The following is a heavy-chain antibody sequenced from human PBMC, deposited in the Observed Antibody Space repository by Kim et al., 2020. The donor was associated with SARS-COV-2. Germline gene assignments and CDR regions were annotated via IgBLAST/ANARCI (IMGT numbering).Heavy chain of an antibody. Sequence: ASVKVSCKASGYTFTSYGISWVRQAPGQGLEWMGWISAYNGNTNYAQKLQGRVTMTTDTSTSTAYMELRSLRSDDTAVYYCARGCSGCSGVGPRSYWGQGTLVTVSS. D-gene: IGHD2-15*01. V-gene: IGHV1-18*04. CDR3: ARGCSGCSGVGPRSY. J-gene: IGHJ4*02. CDR2: ISAYNGNT. CDR1: GYTFTSYG.